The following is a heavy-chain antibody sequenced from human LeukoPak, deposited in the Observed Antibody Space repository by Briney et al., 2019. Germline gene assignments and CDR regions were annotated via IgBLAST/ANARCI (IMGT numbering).Heavy chain of an antibody. Sequence: GGSLRLSCAASGFTFSSYVMSCVRQAPGKGLEWVSAISGSGGSTYYADSVKGRFTISRDNSKNTLYLQMNSLRAEDTAVYYCARDQPGKYYDILTGYLGYWGQGTLVTVSS. D-gene: IGHD3-9*01. CDR2: ISGSGGST. J-gene: IGHJ4*02. CDR1: GFTFSSYV. V-gene: IGHV3-23*01. CDR3: ARDQPGKYYDILTGYLGY.